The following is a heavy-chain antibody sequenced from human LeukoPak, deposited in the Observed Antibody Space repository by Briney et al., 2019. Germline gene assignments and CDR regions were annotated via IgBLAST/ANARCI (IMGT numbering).Heavy chain of an antibody. D-gene: IGHD6-13*01. CDR2: ISWDGGST. V-gene: IGHV3-43D*03. CDR1: GFTFDDYA. Sequence: GGSLRLSCAASGFTFDDYAMHWVRQAPGKGLEWVSLISWDGGSTYYADSVKGRFTISRDNSKNSLYLQMNSLRAEDTALYYCAKATIAAGSDYVDVWGKGTTVTVSS. J-gene: IGHJ6*03. CDR3: AKATIAAGSDYVDV.